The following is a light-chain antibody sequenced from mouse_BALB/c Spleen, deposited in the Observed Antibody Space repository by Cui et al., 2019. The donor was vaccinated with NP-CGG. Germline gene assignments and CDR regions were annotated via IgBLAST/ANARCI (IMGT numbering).Light chain of an antibody. V-gene: IGLV1*01. CDR1: TGAVTTSNY. J-gene: IGLJ1*01. Sequence: HVVVTQEPATTTSPGETVTLTCRSSTGAVTTSNYANWVQEKPDHLFTGLIGGTNNRAPGVPARFSGSLIGDKAALTITGAQTEDEAIYFCALWYSNHWVFGGGTKLTVL. CDR3: ALWYSNHWV. CDR2: GTN.